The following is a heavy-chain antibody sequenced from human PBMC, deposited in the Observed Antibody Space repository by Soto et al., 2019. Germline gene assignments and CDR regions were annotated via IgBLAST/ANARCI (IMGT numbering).Heavy chain of an antibody. CDR2: INHSGST. D-gene: IGHD3-3*01. Sequence: SETLSLTCAVYGGSFSGYYWIWIRQPPGKGLEWIGEINHSGSTNYNPSLKSRVTISVDTSKNQFSLKLSSVTAADTAVYYCAILRSQLGYYYYYGMDVWGQGTTVTVSS. CDR1: GGSFSGYY. J-gene: IGHJ6*02. V-gene: IGHV4-34*01. CDR3: AILRSQLGYYYYYGMDV.